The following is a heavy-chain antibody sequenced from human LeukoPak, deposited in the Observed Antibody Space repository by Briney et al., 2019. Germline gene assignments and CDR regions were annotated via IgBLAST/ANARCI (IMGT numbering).Heavy chain of an antibody. CDR3: ARDWDSRNDYFDP. CDR1: GYTFTNYG. D-gene: IGHD1-1*01. CDR2: TSAHNDDT. Sequence: ASVKVSCKASGYTFTNYGISWVRQAPGQGLEWMGWTSAHNDDTNYAETLQGRLTMTTDISTSTAYMELTSLRSDDTAVYYCARDWDSRNDYFDPWGQGTLVIVSS. J-gene: IGHJ4*02. V-gene: IGHV1-18*01.